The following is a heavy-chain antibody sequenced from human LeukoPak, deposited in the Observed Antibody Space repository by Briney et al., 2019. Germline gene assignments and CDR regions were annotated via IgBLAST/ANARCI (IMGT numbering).Heavy chain of an antibody. CDR2: ISSSSSTI. CDR3: ARDTKPTMVRGVRNRPSYYFDY. V-gene: IGHV3-48*04. Sequence: SGGSLRLSCAASGFIFSSYSMNWVRQAPGKGLEWVSYISSSSSTIYYADSVKGRFTISRDNAKNSLYLQMNSLRAEDTAVYYCARDTKPTMVRGVRNRPSYYFDYWGQGTLVTVSS. CDR1: GFIFSSYS. D-gene: IGHD3-10*01. J-gene: IGHJ4*02.